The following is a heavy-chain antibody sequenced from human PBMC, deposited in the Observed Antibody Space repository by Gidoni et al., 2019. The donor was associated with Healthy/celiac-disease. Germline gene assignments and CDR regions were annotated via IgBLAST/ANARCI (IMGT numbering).Heavy chain of an antibody. CDR1: GFTFSSDS. V-gene: IGHV3-21*01. J-gene: IGHJ4*02. Sequence: EVQLVESGGGLVKPGGSLRLSCAASGFTFSSDSMNWVRQAPGKGLEWVSSISSSSSYIYYADSVKGRFTISRDNAKNSLYLQMNSLRAEDTAVYYCARVKRDGYSLFDYWGQGTLVTVSS. D-gene: IGHD5-18*01. CDR2: ISSSSSYI. CDR3: ARVKRDGYSLFDY.